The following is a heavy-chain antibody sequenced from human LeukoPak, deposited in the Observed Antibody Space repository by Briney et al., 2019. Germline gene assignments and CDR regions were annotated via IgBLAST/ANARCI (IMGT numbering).Heavy chain of an antibody. J-gene: IGHJ6*04. CDR1: GFTFSSYW. Sequence: GGSLRLSCAASGFTFSSYWMHWVRQAPGKGLVWVSRINSDGSSTSYGDSVKGRFTISRDNAKNTLYLQMNSLRAEDTAVYYCAELGITMIGGVWGKGTTVTISS. CDR3: AELGITMIGGV. V-gene: IGHV3-74*01. CDR2: INSDGSST. D-gene: IGHD3-10*02.